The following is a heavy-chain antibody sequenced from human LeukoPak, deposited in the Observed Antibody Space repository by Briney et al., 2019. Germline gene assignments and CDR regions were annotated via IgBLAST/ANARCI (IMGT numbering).Heavy chain of an antibody. J-gene: IGHJ4*02. D-gene: IGHD6-13*01. Sequence: SETLSLTCAVYGGSFSGYYWSWIRQPPGKGLEWIGEINHSGSTNYNPSLKGRVTISVDTSKNQFSLKLSSVTAADTAVYYCARGHYSSTLDYWGQGTLVTVSS. CDR3: ARGHYSSTLDY. V-gene: IGHV4-34*01. CDR1: GGSFSGYY. CDR2: INHSGST.